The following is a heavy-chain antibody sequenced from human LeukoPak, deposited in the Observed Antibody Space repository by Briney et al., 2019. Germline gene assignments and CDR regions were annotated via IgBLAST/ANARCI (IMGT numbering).Heavy chain of an antibody. J-gene: IGHJ5*02. CDR3: ARLGERYYYGSGSSTAEYNWFDP. CDR2: IYYSGST. D-gene: IGHD3-10*01. Sequence: SETLSLTCTVSGGSISSYYWSWVRQPPGKGLEWIGYIYYSGSTNYNPSLKSRVTISVDTSKNQFSLKLSSVTAADTAVYYCARLGERYYYGSGSSTAEYNWFDPWGQGTLVTVSS. CDR1: GGSISSYY. V-gene: IGHV4-59*01.